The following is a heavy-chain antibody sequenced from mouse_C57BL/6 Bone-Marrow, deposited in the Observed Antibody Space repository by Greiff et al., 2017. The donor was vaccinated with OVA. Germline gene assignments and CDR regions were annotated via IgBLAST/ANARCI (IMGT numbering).Heavy chain of an antibody. D-gene: IGHD1-1*01. CDR1: GFNIKDDY. CDR2: IDPENGDT. CDR3: TPVVAMDY. Sequence: LVESGAELVRPGASVKLSCTASGFNIKDDYMHWVKQRPEQGLEWIGWIDPENGDTEYASKFQGKATITADTSSNTAYLQLSSLTSEDTAVYYCTPVVAMDYWGQGTTLTVSS. V-gene: IGHV14-4*01. J-gene: IGHJ2*01.